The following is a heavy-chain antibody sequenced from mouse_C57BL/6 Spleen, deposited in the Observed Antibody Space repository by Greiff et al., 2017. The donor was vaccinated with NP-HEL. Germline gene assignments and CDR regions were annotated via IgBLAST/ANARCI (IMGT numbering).Heavy chain of an antibody. D-gene: IGHD2-1*01. CDR2: INPGSGGT. CDR1: GYAFTNYL. Sequence: QVQLQQSGAELVRPGTSVKVSCKASGYAFTNYLIEWVKQRPGQGLEWIGVINPGSGGTNYNEKFKGKATLTADKSSSTAYMQLSSLTSEDSAVYFCARYYGNYWYFDVWGTGTTVTVSS. J-gene: IGHJ1*03. CDR3: ARYYGNYWYFDV. V-gene: IGHV1-54*01.